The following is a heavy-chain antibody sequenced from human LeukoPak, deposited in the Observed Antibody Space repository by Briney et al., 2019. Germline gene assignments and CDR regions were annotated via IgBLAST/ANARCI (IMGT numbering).Heavy chain of an antibody. V-gene: IGHV3-21*01. J-gene: IGHJ4*02. CDR2: ISSSSSYI. Sequence: GGSLRLSCAASGFTFSSYSMNWVRQAPGKGLEWVSSISSSSSYIYYADSVKGRFTISRDNAKNSLYLHMNSLRAEDTAVYYCAREVGRGEIDYWGQGTLVTVSS. D-gene: IGHD3-10*01. CDR3: AREVGRGEIDY. CDR1: GFTFSSYS.